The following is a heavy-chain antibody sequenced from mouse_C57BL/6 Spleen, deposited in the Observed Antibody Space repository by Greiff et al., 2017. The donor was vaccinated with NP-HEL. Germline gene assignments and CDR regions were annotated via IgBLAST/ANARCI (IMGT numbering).Heavy chain of an antibody. V-gene: IGHV1-53*01. CDR1: GYTFTSYW. J-gene: IGHJ2*01. Sequence: QVQLQQPGTELVKPGASVKLSCKASGYTFTSYWMHWVKQRPGQGLEWIGNINPSNGGTYYNEKFKSKATLTVDKSSSTAYMQLSSLTSEDSSVYYFAKEGPTGTGDYWGQGTTLTVSS. CDR2: INPSNGGT. CDR3: AKEGPTGTGDY. D-gene: IGHD4-1*01.